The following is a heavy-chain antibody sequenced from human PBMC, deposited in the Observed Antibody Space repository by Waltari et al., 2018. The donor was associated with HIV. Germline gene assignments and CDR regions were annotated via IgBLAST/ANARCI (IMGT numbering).Heavy chain of an antibody. CDR2: INPTSGST. CDR3: AREVGPGIAAAGTLWFDP. D-gene: IGHD6-13*01. CDR1: GYTFTGYY. V-gene: IGHV1-2*02. Sequence: QVQLVQSGAEVKKPGASVKVSCTASGYTFTGYYMHWVRQAPGQGLGWMGGINPTSGSTNYGQKCQGRVTMTRETSISTAYMGLSRLGSDDTAVYYCAREVGPGIAAAGTLWFDPWGQGTLVTVSS. J-gene: IGHJ5*02.